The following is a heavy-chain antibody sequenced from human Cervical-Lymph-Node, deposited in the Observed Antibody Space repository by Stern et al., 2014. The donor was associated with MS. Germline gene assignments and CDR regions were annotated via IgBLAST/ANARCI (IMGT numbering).Heavy chain of an antibody. V-gene: IGHV1-18*01. CDR1: GYTFTSYG. Sequence: QVQLVQSGAEVKKPGASGKVSCKASGYTFTSYGISWVRQDPGQGPEWMGWISPYNGNTNYAQKLQGRVTMATDTSPRTAFMELRSLRSDDTAVYYCARRAGYYDSSGYYLFSFDYWGQGTLVTVSS. CDR2: ISPYNGNT. CDR3: ARRAGYYDSSGYYLFSFDY. D-gene: IGHD3-22*01. J-gene: IGHJ4*02.